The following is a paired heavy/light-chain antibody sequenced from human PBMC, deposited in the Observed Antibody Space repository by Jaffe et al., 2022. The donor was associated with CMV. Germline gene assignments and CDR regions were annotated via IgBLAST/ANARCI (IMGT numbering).Heavy chain of an antibody. CDR1: GYTFTSYY. CDR3: ARDSWGSGAAAGSGYYYYYGMDV. CDR2: INPSGGST. Sequence: QVQLVQSGAEVKKPGASVKVSCKASGYTFTSYYMHWVRQAPGQGLEWMGIINPSGGSTSYAQKFQGRVTMTRDTSTSTVYMELSSLRSEDTAVYYCARDSWGSGAAAGSGYYYYYGMDVWGQGTTVTVSS. V-gene: IGHV1-46*01. J-gene: IGHJ6*02. D-gene: IGHD6-13*01.
Light chain of an antibody. V-gene: IGKV1D-12*01. CDR1: QGISSW. CDR3: QQANSFPLT. J-gene: IGKJ2*01. Sequence: DIQMTQSPSSVSASVGDRVTITCRASQGISSWLAWYQQKPGKAPKLLIYAASSLQSGVPSRFSGSGSGTDFTLTISSLQPEDFATYYCQQANSFPLTFGQGTKLEIK. CDR2: AAS.